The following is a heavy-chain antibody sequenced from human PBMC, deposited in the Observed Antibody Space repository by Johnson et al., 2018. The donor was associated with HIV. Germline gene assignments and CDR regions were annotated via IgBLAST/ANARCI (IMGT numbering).Heavy chain of an antibody. D-gene: IGHD4-17*01. CDR1: GFTFSSYW. CDR2: INSDGSST. J-gene: IGHJ3*02. Sequence: VQLVESGGGVVQPGRSLSLSCAASGFTFSSYWMHWVRQAPGKGLVWVSRINSDGSSTSYADSVKGRFTISRDNAKNTLYLQMNSLRAEDTAVYYCARESTPWGADYVGYGFDIWGQGTMVTVSS. CDR3: ARESTPWGADYVGYGFDI. V-gene: IGHV3-74*01.